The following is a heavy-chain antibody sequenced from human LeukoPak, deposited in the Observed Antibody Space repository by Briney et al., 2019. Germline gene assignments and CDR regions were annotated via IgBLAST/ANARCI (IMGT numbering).Heavy chain of an antibody. CDR1: GGSISSSSYY. Sequence: SETLSLTCTVSGGSISSSSYYWSWIRQPAGKGLEWIARIYISGSTNYNPSLKSRVTISVDTSKNQFSLKLSSVTAADTAVYYCAREREGPYGYLDYWGQGTLVTVSS. J-gene: IGHJ4*02. CDR3: AREREGPYGYLDY. V-gene: IGHV4-61*02. CDR2: IYISGST. D-gene: IGHD4-17*01.